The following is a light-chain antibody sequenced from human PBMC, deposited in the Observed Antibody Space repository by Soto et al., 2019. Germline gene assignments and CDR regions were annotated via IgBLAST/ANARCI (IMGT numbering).Light chain of an antibody. CDR2: GAS. V-gene: IGKV3-15*01. Sequence: EIVMTQSPATLSVSPGERATLSCRASQSVSSDLAWYHQKPGQAPRLLIYGASTRATGIPARFSGSGSGTDFTLTISRLEPEDFAVYYCQQYGSSPLLTFGGGTKVDIK. CDR3: QQYGSSPLLT. CDR1: QSVSSD. J-gene: IGKJ4*01.